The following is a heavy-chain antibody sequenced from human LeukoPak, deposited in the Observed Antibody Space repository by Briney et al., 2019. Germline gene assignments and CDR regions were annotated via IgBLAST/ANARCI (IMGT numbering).Heavy chain of an antibody. CDR2: ISGSGGST. CDR3: AKYLYSVSYYGMDV. D-gene: IGHD2-15*01. CDR1: GFTFSSNA. J-gene: IGHJ6*02. Sequence: PGGSLRLSCSASGFTFSSNAMSWVRQAPGKGLEWVSAISGSGGSTNYADSVKGRFTISRDNSKNALYLQMNSLRAEDTALYYCAKYLYSVSYYGMDVWGQGTTVTVSS. V-gene: IGHV3-23*01.